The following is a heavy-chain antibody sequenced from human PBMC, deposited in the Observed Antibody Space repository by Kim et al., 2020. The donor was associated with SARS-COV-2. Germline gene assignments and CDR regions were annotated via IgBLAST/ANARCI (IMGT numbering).Heavy chain of an antibody. J-gene: IGHJ4*02. V-gene: IGHV3-23*01. Sequence: GGSLRLSCAASGFTFTNYAMTWVRQAPGKGLEWVSTISPSGVTTYYADSVEGRFTISRDNSKNTLYLQMNSLRAEDTALYYCANAVWGSYRYTINWGQGT. CDR3: ANAVWGSYRYTIN. CDR2: ISPSGVTT. CDR1: GFTFTNYA. D-gene: IGHD3-16*02.